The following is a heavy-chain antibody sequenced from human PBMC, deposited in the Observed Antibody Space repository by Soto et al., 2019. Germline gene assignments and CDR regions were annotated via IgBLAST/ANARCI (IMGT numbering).Heavy chain of an antibody. J-gene: IGHJ4*02. Sequence: SETLSLTCTVSGGSISSSSYYWGWIRQPPGKGLEWIGSIYFSGSTSYNPSLKSRVSISVDTSKNQFSLKLNSVTAADTAVYYCARFEGYYDILNAYYTNYYFDYWGQGALVTVSS. V-gene: IGHV4-39*01. D-gene: IGHD3-9*01. CDR1: GGSISSSSYY. CDR3: ARFEGYYDILNAYYTNYYFDY. CDR2: IYFSGST.